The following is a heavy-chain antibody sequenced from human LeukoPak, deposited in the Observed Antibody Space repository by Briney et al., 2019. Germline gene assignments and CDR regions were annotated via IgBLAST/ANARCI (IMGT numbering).Heavy chain of an antibody. V-gene: IGHV4-39*01. D-gene: IGHD1-26*01. CDR3: ARVGATHTDY. Sequence: SETLSLTCSVSGDSISTSSSYWGWIRQPPGKGLEWIGSIYYSGSTYYNTSLKSRVTISVDTSKNRFSLKLSSVTAADTAVYYCARVGATHTDYWGQGTLVTVSS. CDR2: IYYSGST. J-gene: IGHJ4*02. CDR1: GDSISTSSSY.